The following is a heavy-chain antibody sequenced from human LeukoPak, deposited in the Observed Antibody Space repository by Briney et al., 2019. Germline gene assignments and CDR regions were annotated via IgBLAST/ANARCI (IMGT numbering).Heavy chain of an antibody. CDR2: IYYTGST. J-gene: IGHJ4*02. CDR1: GGSISSHY. CDR3: ARVVTGSVDY. D-gene: IGHD1-26*01. Sequence: SETLSLTCTVSGGSISSHYWGWIRQPPGKGLEWIGYIYYTGSTNYNPSLKSRVTMSVDTSKNQFSLKLSSVTAADTAVYYCARVVTGSVDYWGQGTLVTVSS. V-gene: IGHV4-59*11.